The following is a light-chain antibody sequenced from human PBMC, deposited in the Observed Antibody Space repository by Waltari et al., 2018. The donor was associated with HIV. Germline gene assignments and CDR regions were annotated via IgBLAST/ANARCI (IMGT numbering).Light chain of an antibody. CDR1: ALPKQY. V-gene: IGLV3-25*02. CDR3: QAADSSGTNKGNWV. CDR2: KDS. J-gene: IGLJ3*02. Sequence: SYELTQPPSVSVSPGQTARITCSGDALPKQYAYWYQQKPGQAPVLVIYKDSERPSGIREGFSGSSCRTRGTLTTSGDQEGEEADYYCQAADSSGTNKGNWVFGEGTKLTVL.